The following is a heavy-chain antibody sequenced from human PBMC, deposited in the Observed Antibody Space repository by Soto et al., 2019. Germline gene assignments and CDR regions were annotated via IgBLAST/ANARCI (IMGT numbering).Heavy chain of an antibody. V-gene: IGHV1-3*01. CDR1: GYTFTSYA. Sequence: ASVKVSCKASGYTFTSYAMHWVRQAPGQRLEWMGWINAGNGNTKYYADSVKGRFTISRDNSKNTLYLQMNSLRAEDTAVYYCARDTARAMVRIYYGMDVWGQGTTVTVSS. CDR2: INAGNGNT. D-gene: IGHD3-10*01. J-gene: IGHJ6*02. CDR3: ARDTARAMVRIYYGMDV.